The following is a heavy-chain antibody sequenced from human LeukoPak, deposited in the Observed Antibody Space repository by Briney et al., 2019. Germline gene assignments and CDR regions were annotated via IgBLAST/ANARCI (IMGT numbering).Heavy chain of an antibody. D-gene: IGHD3-10*01. J-gene: IGHJ4*02. CDR1: GGSISSSSYY. Sequence: PSETLSLTCTVSGGSISSSSYYWGWIRQPPGKGLEWIGSIYYSGSTYYNPSLKSRVTISVDTSKNQFSLKLSSVTAADTAVYYCAGVWFGELLYWGQGTLVTVSS. V-gene: IGHV4-39*01. CDR3: AGVWFGELLY. CDR2: IYYSGST.